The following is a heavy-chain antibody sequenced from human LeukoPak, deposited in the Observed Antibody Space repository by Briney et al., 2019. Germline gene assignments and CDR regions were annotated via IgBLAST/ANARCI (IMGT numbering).Heavy chain of an antibody. CDR1: GYTFTSYG. CDR2: ISAYNGNT. CDR3: ARGAVEMATIGPVMTGAPLFDY. V-gene: IGHV1-18*01. J-gene: IGHJ4*02. Sequence: ASVNVSCKASGYTFTSYGISWVRQAPGQGLEWMGWISAYNGNTNYAQKLQGRVTMTTDTSTSTAYMELRSLRSDDTAVYYCARGAVEMATIGPVMTGAPLFDYWGQGTLVIVSS. D-gene: IGHD5-24*01.